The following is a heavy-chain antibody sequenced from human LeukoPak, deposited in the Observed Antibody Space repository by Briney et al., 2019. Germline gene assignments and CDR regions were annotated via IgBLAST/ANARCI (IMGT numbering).Heavy chain of an antibody. CDR2: INHSGST. Sequence: SETLSLTCTVYGGSFSGYYWSWIRQPPGKGLEWIGEINHSGSTNYNPSLKSRVTMSVDTSKNQFSLKVNSMTAADTAVYYCARVDYGNYSKDFDYWGQGTLVTVSS. D-gene: IGHD4-11*01. CDR1: GGSFSGYY. V-gene: IGHV4-34*01. CDR3: ARVDYGNYSKDFDY. J-gene: IGHJ4*02.